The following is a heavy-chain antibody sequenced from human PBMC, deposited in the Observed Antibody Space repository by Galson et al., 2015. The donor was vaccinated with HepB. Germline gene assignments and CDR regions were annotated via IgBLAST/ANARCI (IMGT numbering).Heavy chain of an antibody. CDR1: GYTFTGYY. Sequence: SVKASCKASGYTFTGYYMHWVRQAPGQGLEWMGWINPNSGGTNYAQKFQGWVTMTRDTSISTAYMELSRLRSDDTAVYYCARGLTMTLPRSPLGYWGQGTLVTVSS. V-gene: IGHV1-2*04. CDR3: ARGLTMTLPRSPLGY. D-gene: IGHD4-17*01. J-gene: IGHJ4*02. CDR2: INPNSGGT.